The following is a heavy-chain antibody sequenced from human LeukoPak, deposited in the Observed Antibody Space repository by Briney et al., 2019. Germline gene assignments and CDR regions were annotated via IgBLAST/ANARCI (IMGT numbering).Heavy chain of an antibody. Sequence: GGSLRLSCAASGFSFSNYGMHWVRQVPGKGLEWVAVVSYDGSNKYYTDSVKGRFTISRDNAKNTLYLQMNSLRAEDTAVYYCAKDWRWKQNIYGMNVWGQGTTVTVSS. CDR3: AKDWRWKQNIYGMNV. V-gene: IGHV3-30*18. D-gene: IGHD5-24*01. CDR1: GFSFSNYG. J-gene: IGHJ6*02. CDR2: VSYDGSNK.